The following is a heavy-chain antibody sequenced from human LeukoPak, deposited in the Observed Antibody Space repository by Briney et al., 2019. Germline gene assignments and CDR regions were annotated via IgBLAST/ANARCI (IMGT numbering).Heavy chain of an antibody. Sequence: GGSLRLSCAASGFTFSSYGMHWVHQAPGKGLEWVAFIRYDGSNKYYADSVKGRFTISRDNSKNTLYLQMNSLRAEDTAVYYCARDHRWGFDYWGRGTPVTVSS. CDR2: IRYDGSNK. CDR1: GFTFSSYG. V-gene: IGHV3-30*02. D-gene: IGHD7-27*01. J-gene: IGHJ4*02. CDR3: ARDHRWGFDY.